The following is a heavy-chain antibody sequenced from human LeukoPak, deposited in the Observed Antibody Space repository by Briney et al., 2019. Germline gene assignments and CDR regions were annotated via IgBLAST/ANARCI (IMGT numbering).Heavy chain of an antibody. CDR1: GGSISSSNW. J-gene: IGHJ4*02. Sequence: PSGTLSLTCAVSGGSISSSNWWSWVRQPPGKGLEWIGEINHSGSTNYNPSLKSRVTISVDTSKNQFSLKLSSVTAADTAVYYCARAVRRPFDYVWGRPFDYWGQGTLVTVSS. V-gene: IGHV4-4*02. D-gene: IGHD3-16*01. CDR3: ARAVRRPFDYVWGRPFDY. CDR2: INHSGST.